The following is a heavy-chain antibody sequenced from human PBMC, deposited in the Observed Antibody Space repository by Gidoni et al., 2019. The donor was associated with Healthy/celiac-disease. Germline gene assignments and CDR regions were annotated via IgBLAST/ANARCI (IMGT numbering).Heavy chain of an antibody. CDR1: GFTFDDYA. CDR2: ISGDGGST. D-gene: IGHD4-17*01. CDR3: AVDYGDDGPVDY. V-gene: IGHV3-43*02. J-gene: IGHJ4*02. Sequence: EVQLVESGGGVVQPGGSLRLSCAASGFTFDDYAMHWVRQAPGKGLEWVSLISGDGGSTYYADSVKGRFTISRDNSKNSLYLQMNSLRTEDTALYYCAVDYGDDGPVDYWGQGTLVTVSS.